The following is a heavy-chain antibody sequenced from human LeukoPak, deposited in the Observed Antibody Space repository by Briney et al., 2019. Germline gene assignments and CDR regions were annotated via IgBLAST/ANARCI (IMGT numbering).Heavy chain of an antibody. J-gene: IGHJ4*02. CDR1: EYTFTGYY. V-gene: IGHV1-2*02. Sequence: ASVKVSCKASEYTFTGYYIHWVRQAPGQGLEWMGWIDPNTGDSNYVQKFQGRVTMTRDTSINTAYMELSSLKSDDMAVYYCARDYYYASGSSNFDYWGPGTLVTVSS. CDR3: ARDYYYASGSSNFDY. D-gene: IGHD3-10*01. CDR2: IDPNTGDS.